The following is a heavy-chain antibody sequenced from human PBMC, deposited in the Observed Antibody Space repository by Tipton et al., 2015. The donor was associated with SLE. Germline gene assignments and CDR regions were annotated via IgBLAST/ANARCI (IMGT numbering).Heavy chain of an antibody. CDR1: GGSISSYY. Sequence: LRLSCTVSGGSISSYYWSWIRQPPGKGLEWIGEINHSGSTNYNPSLKSRVTISVDTSKNQFSLKLSSVTAADTAVYYCAHRGVTPRGYWGQGTLVTVSS. CDR2: INHSGST. V-gene: IGHV4-34*01. D-gene: IGHD2-21*02. J-gene: IGHJ4*02. CDR3: AHRGVTPRGY.